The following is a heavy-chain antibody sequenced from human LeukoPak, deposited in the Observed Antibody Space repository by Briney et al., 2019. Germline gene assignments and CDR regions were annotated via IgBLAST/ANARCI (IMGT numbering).Heavy chain of an antibody. CDR1: GFTFRSYA. D-gene: IGHD3/OR15-3a*01. CDR3: AKDWTGTKPFDL. CDR2: ISGSGGKT. Sequence: GGSLRLSCAASGFTFRSYAMSWVRQAPGKGLEWGSGISGSGGKTYYADSVKGRFTISRDNFKNTLYLQMNSLRAEDTAVYYCAKDWTGTKPFDLWGRGTLVTVSS. J-gene: IGHJ2*01. V-gene: IGHV3-23*01.